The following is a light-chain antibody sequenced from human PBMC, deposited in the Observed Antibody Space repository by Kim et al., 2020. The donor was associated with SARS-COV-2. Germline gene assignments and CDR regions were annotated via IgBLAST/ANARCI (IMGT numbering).Light chain of an antibody. Sequence: SPGENATLACRASQSVSSSYLAWYQQKPGQAPRLLIYGASSRATGIPDRFSGSGSGTDFTLTISRLEPEDFAVYYCQQYGSSPRNTFGQGTKLEI. CDR1: QSVSSSY. CDR2: GAS. J-gene: IGKJ2*01. CDR3: QQYGSSPRNT. V-gene: IGKV3-20*01.